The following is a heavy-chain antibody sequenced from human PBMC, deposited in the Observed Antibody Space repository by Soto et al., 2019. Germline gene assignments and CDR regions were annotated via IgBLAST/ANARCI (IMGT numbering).Heavy chain of an antibody. CDR2: ISWNSNII. V-gene: IGHV3-9*01. CDR1: GFTFDDYA. CDR3: AKGGPDGFCSGGRCYFDF. J-gene: IGHJ4*02. Sequence: EVQLVESGGGLVQPGRSLRLSCAASGFTFDDYAMHWVRRAPGKGLEWVSSISWNSNIIGYADSVKGRFTISRDNAKNPLYLQMNRLRPEDTALYYCAKGGPDGFCSGGRCYFDFWGQGTLGTVSS. D-gene: IGHD2-15*01.